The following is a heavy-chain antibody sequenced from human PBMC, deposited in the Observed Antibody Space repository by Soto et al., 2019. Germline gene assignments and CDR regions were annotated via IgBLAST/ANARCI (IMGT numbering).Heavy chain of an antibody. CDR1: GYTFTSYG. CDR3: ARGSDDYGDYEAIYYYYGMDV. Sequence: ASVKVSCKASGYTFTSYGISWVRQAPGQGLEWMGWISAYNGNTNYAQKLQGRVTMTTDTSTSTAYMELRSLRSDDTAVYYCARGSDDYGDYEAIYYYYGMDVWGQGTTVTVSS. D-gene: IGHD4-17*01. J-gene: IGHJ6*02. CDR2: ISAYNGNT. V-gene: IGHV1-18*01.